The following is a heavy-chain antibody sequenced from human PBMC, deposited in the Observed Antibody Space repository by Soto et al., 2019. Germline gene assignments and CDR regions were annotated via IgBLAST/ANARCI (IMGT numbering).Heavy chain of an antibody. Sequence: EVQLLESGGGLVQPGGSLRLSCAASGFTFSSYAMSWVRQAPGKGLEWVSAISGSGGSTYYADSVKGRFTISRDNSKHTLYLQMNSLRAEDTAVYYCAKDVGPLYSSGWAGSFDIWGQGTMVTVSS. CDR3: AKDVGPLYSSGWAGSFDI. J-gene: IGHJ3*02. D-gene: IGHD6-19*01. CDR1: GFTFSSYA. V-gene: IGHV3-23*01. CDR2: ISGSGGST.